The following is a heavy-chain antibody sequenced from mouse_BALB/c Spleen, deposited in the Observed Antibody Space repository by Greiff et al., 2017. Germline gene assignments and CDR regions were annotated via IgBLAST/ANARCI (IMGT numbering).Heavy chain of an antibody. D-gene: IGHD2-1*01. Sequence: QVHVKQSGPGLVQPSQSLSITCTVSGFSLTSYGVHWVRQSPGKGLEWLGVIWSGGSTDYNAAFISRLSISKDNSKSQVFFKMNSLQANDTAIYYCAGQYGNYGGWFAYWGQGTLVTVSA. J-gene: IGHJ3*01. CDR2: IWSGGST. CDR1: GFSLTSYG. CDR3: AGQYGNYGGWFAY. V-gene: IGHV2-2*02.